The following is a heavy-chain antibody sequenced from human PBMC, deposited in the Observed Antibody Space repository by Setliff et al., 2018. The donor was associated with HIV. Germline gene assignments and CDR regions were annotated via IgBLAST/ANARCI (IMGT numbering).Heavy chain of an antibody. Sequence: GASVKVSCKASGYSFINYGISWVRQAPGQGLECMGWMNPKSGNTGYVQKFQGRVTMTRNTSISTAYMELTSLRSEDTAMYYCARVVRPTVAEYYFDYWGQGTLVTVSS. CDR3: ARVVRPTVAEYYFDY. CDR2: MNPKSGNT. CDR1: GYSFINYG. D-gene: IGHD6-19*01. J-gene: IGHJ4*02. V-gene: IGHV1-8*01.